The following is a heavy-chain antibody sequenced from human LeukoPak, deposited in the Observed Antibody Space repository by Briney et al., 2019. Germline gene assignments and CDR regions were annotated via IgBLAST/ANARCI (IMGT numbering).Heavy chain of an antibody. V-gene: IGHV4-34*01. Sequence: SETLSLTCAVYGGSFSGYYWSWIRQPLGKGLEWIGEINHSGSTNYNPSLKSRVTISVDTSKNQFSLKLSSVTAADTAVYYCARGGFGPYSSGWFLDAFDIWGQGTMVTVSS. CDR3: ARGGFGPYSSGWFLDAFDI. CDR2: INHSGST. J-gene: IGHJ3*02. D-gene: IGHD6-19*01. CDR1: GGSFSGYY.